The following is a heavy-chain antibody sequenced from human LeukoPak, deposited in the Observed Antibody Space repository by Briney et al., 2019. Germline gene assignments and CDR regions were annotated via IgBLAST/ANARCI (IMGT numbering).Heavy chain of an antibody. J-gene: IGHJ5*02. Sequence: SETLSLTCTVSGYSISSGYYWGWIRQPPGKGLEWIGSIYHSGSTYYNPSLKSRVTISVDTSKNQFSLKLSSVTAADTAVYYCARGHCGGDCFDPWGQGTLVTVSS. CDR3: ARGHCGGDCFDP. V-gene: IGHV4-38-2*02. D-gene: IGHD2-21*01. CDR2: IYHSGST. CDR1: GYSISSGYY.